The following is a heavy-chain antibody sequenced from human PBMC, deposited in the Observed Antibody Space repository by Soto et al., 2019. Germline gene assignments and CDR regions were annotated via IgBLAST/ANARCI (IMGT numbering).Heavy chain of an antibody. V-gene: IGHV4-59*01. CDR1: GGSISSYY. Sequence: SETLSLTCTVSGGSISSYYWSWIRQPPGKGLEWIGYIYYSGSTNYNPSLKSRVTISVDTSKNQFSLKLSSVTAADTAVYYCARGYGVAAAGRDAFDIWGQGTMVT. J-gene: IGHJ3*02. CDR2: IYYSGST. CDR3: ARGYGVAAAGRDAFDI. D-gene: IGHD6-13*01.